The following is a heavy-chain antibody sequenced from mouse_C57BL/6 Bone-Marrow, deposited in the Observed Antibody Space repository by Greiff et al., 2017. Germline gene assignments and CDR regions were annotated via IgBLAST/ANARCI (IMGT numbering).Heavy chain of an antibody. D-gene: IGHD2-4*01. V-gene: IGHV1-5*01. Sequence: VQLQQSGTVLARPGASVKMSCKTSGYTFTSYWMHWVKQRPGQGLEWIGAINPGNSDTSYNQKFKGKAKLTAVTSASTAYMELSSLTNEDSAVYYCTRRRGLRRVYAMDDWGQGTSVTVSS. CDR1: GYTFTSYW. J-gene: IGHJ4*01. CDR2: INPGNSDT. CDR3: TRRRGLRRVYAMDD.